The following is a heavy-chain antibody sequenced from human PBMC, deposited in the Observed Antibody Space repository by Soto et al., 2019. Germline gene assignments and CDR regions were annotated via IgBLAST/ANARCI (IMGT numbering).Heavy chain of an antibody. D-gene: IGHD2-15*01. J-gene: IGHJ4*02. CDR3: ARPLVGYCSGGSCYSLFFDY. V-gene: IGHV3-11*06. CDR2: ISSSSSYT. CDR1: GFTFSDYY. Sequence: QVQLVESGGGLVKPGGSLRLSCAASGFTFSDYYMSWIHQAPGKGLEWVSYISSSSSYTNYADSVKGRFTISRDNAKNSLYLQMNSLRAEDTAVYYCARPLVGYCSGGSCYSLFFDYWGQGTLVTVSS.